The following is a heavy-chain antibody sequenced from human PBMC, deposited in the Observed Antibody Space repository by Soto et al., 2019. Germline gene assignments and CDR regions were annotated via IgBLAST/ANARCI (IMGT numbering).Heavy chain of an antibody. CDR1: GGTFSSYA. V-gene: IGHV1-69*06. CDR2: IIPIFGTA. J-gene: IGHJ6*02. Sequence: SVKVSCKASGGTFSSYAISWVRQAPGQGLEWMGGIIPIFGTANYAQKFQGRVTITADKSTSTAYMELSSLRSEDTAVYYCARVVHTYYYDSSGQSGGMDVWGQGTTVTVSS. CDR3: ARVVHTYYYDSSGQSGGMDV. D-gene: IGHD3-22*01.